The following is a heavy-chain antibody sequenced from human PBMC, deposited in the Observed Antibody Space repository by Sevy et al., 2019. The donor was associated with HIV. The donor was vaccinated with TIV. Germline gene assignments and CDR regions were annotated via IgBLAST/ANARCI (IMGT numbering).Heavy chain of an antibody. J-gene: IGHJ6*02. D-gene: IGHD6-13*01. CDR1: GYTFTSYG. CDR3: ARAPGYSSSWYDYYYYGMDV. V-gene: IGHV1-18*01. Sequence: ASVKVSCKASGYTFTSYGISWVRQAPGQGLEWMGWISAYNGNTNYAQKLQGRVTMTTDTSTSTAYMGLRSLRSDDTAVYYCARAPGYSSSWYDYYYYGMDVWGQGTTVTVSS. CDR2: ISAYNGNT.